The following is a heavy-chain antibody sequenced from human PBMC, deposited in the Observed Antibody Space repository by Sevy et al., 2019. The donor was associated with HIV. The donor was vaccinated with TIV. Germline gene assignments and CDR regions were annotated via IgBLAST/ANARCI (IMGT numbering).Heavy chain of an antibody. D-gene: IGHD4-4*01. J-gene: IGHJ4*02. CDR1: GYTFTSYY. CDR3: ARAMGMTTVSPFDY. Sequence: ASVKVSCKASGYTFTSYYMHWVRQAPGQGLEWMGIINPSGGSTSYAQKFQGRVTMTRDTSTSTVYMGLISLRYEDTAVYYCARAMGMTTVSPFDYWGQGTLVTVSS. CDR2: INPSGGST. V-gene: IGHV1-46*01.